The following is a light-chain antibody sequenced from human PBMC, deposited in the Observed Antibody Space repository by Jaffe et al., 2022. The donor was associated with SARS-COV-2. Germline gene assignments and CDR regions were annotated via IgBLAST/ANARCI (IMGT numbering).Light chain of an antibody. V-gene: IGKV1-12*01. Sequence: DIQMTQSPSSVSASVGDRVTITCRASQGVSTSLAWYQQKPGKAPKLLIYASSSLQSGVPSRFSGSGYGTDFTLTISNLQPEDFATYYCQQADSFPVTFGGGTKVEIK. CDR1: QGVSTS. J-gene: IGKJ4*01. CDR2: ASS. CDR3: QQADSFPVT.